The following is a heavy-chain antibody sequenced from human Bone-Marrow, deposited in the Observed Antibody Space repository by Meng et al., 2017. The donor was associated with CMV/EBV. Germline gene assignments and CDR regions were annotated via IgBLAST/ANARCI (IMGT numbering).Heavy chain of an antibody. CDR3: ARSGGYDFWSGYPQRWDGMDV. D-gene: IGHD3-3*01. CDR1: GGSISSSSYY. V-gene: IGHV4-39*07. CDR2: IYYSGST. J-gene: IGHJ6*02. Sequence: SEPLSLTCTVSGGSISSSSYYWGWIRQPPGKGLEWIGSIYYSGSTYYNPSLKSRVTISVDTSKNQFSLKLSSVTAADTAVYYCARSGGYDFWSGYPQRWDGMDVWGQGTTVTVSS.